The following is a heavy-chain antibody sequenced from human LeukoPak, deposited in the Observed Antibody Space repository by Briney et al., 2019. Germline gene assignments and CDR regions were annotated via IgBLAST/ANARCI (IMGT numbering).Heavy chain of an antibody. Sequence: SVKVSCKASGGTFSSYAISWVRQAPGQGLEWMGGIIPIFGTANYAQKFQGRVTITADESTSTGYMELSSLRSEDTAVYYCARCMGIQLWLPGYWGQGTLVTVSS. V-gene: IGHV1-69*13. CDR2: IIPIFGTA. J-gene: IGHJ4*02. CDR3: ARCMGIQLWLPGY. D-gene: IGHD5-18*01. CDR1: GGTFSSYA.